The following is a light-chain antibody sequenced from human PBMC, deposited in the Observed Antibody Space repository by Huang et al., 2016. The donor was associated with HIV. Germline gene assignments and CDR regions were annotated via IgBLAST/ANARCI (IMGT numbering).Light chain of an antibody. CDR1: EDVSNY. CDR3: QQYYLYPWT. Sequence: AIRITQSPSSLSASTGDRVTITCRASEDVSNYLAWYQQKPGKAPNLLMYYASTLQGGVPSRCGGNGSATDFSLTINCLQSEDFATYYCQQYYLYPWTFGQGTKVEI. CDR2: YAS. V-gene: IGKV1-8*01. J-gene: IGKJ1*01.